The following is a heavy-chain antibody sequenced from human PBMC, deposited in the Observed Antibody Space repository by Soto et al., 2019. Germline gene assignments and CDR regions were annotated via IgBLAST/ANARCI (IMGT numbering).Heavy chain of an antibody. Sequence: QVQLQQWGAGLLKPSETLSLTCAVYGGSFSGYYWGWIRQPPGKGLEWIGEINHSGSTNYNPSLKSRVTISVDTSKNQFSLKLSSVTAADTAVYYCARGAGYCSGGSCYPHSDYWGQGTLVSVSS. CDR2: INHSGST. V-gene: IGHV4-34*01. CDR3: ARGAGYCSGGSCYPHSDY. D-gene: IGHD2-15*01. J-gene: IGHJ4*02. CDR1: GGSFSGYY.